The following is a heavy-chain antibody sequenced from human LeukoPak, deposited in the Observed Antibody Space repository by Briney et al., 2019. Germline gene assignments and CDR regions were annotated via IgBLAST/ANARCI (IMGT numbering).Heavy chain of an antibody. D-gene: IGHD6-19*01. J-gene: IGHJ4*02. V-gene: IGHV3-74*01. CDR3: AKGVAGYYFDY. CDR1: GFTFSSYW. CDR2: INSDGSST. Sequence: PGGSLRLSCAASGFTFSSYWMHWVRHAPGKGLVWVSRINSDGSSTSYADSVKGRFTISRDNAKNTLYLQMSSLRAEDTAVYYCAKGVAGYYFDYWGQGTLVTVSS.